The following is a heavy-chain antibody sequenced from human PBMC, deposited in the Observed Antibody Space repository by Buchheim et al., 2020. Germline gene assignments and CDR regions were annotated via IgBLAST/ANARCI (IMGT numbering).Heavy chain of an antibody. J-gene: IGHJ5*02. CDR3: AREGGYSGYAGFDP. V-gene: IGHV4-59*12. Sequence: QVQLQESGPGLVKPSETLSLTCTVSGGSISSYYWSWIRQPPGKGLEWIGYIYYSGSTNYNPSLKSRVTISVDTSKNQFSLKLSSVTAADTAVYYCAREGGYSGYAGFDPWGQGTL. D-gene: IGHD5-12*01. CDR2: IYYSGST. CDR1: GGSISSYY.